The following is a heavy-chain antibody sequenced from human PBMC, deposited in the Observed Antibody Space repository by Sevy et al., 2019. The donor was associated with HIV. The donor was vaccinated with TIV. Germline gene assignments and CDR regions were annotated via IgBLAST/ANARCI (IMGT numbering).Heavy chain of an antibody. Sequence: GGPLRLSCAASGFTFSDHYMDWVRQAPGKGLEWVGRTRNKANSYTTEYAASVKGRFTISRDDSKNSLYLQMNSLKTEDTAVYYCARSGSYGDAFDIWGQGTMVTVSS. CDR1: GFTFSDHY. CDR2: TRNKANSYTT. J-gene: IGHJ3*02. CDR3: ARSGSYGDAFDI. V-gene: IGHV3-72*01. D-gene: IGHD1-26*01.